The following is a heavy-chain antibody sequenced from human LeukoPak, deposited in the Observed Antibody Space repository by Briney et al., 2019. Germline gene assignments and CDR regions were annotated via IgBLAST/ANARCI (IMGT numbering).Heavy chain of an antibody. CDR2: IYYSGST. V-gene: IGHV4-59*01. J-gene: IGHJ4*02. CDR3: ARGQQWLQTDY. Sequence: SETLSLTCTVSGGSISSYYWSWIRQPPGKGLEWIGYIYYSGSTNYNPSPKSRVTISVDTSKNQFSLKLSSVTAADTAVYYCARGQQWLQTDYWGQGTLVTVSS. CDR1: GGSISSYY. D-gene: IGHD6-19*01.